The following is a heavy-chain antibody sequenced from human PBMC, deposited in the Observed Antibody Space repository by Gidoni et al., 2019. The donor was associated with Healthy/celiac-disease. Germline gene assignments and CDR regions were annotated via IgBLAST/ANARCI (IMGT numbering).Heavy chain of an antibody. CDR3: ARDTIFGDIIYYGMDV. CDR2: ISDYNGNT. V-gene: IGHV1-18*01. CDR1: GYTFTSYG. D-gene: IGHD3-3*01. Sequence: QVQLVQSGAEVKKPGSSVKVSCKASGYTFTSYGISWVRQAPGQGLEWMGWISDYNGNTNYAQKLQGRVTMTTDTSTSTAYMELRSLRADDTAVYYCARDTIFGDIIYYGMDVWGQGTTVTVSS. J-gene: IGHJ6*02.